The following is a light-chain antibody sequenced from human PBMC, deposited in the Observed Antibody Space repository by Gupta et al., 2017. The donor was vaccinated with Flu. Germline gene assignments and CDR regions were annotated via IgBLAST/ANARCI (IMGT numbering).Light chain of an antibody. CDR2: GND. Sequence: QSVLTQPPSVSGAPGQRVTISCTGTSSNIGAGYDVHWFQQLPGTAPKLLSYGNDKRPSGVPDRFSGSRSGTSASLAITGLRAEDEADYYCQSCDSSLSAWVFGGGTKLTVL. CDR1: SSNIGAGYD. J-gene: IGLJ3*02. V-gene: IGLV1-40*01. CDR3: QSCDSSLSAWV.